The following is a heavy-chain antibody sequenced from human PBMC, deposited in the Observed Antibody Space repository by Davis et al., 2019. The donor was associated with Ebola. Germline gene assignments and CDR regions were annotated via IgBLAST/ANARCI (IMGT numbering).Heavy chain of an antibody. Sequence: GESLKISCAASGFTFSNAWMHWVRQAPGKGPVWVARINNDGSITNYVDSVKGRFTISRDNAKNTVHLQMNSLRVDDKAIYYCRSASPRGDYWGQGTLVTVSS. CDR1: GFTFSNAW. V-gene: IGHV3-74*01. CDR2: INNDGSIT. D-gene: IGHD3-3*01. J-gene: IGHJ4*02. CDR3: RSASPRGDY.